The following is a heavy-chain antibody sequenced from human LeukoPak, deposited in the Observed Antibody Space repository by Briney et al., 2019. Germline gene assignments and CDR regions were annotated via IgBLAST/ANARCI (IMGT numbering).Heavy chain of an antibody. Sequence: SETLSLTCTVSGGSISSYYWSWIRQPPGKGLEWIGYIYYSGSTNYNPSLKSRVTISIDTSKNQFSLKLSSVTAADTAVYYCARALTDGYFQHWGQGTLVTVSS. V-gene: IGHV4-59*08. J-gene: IGHJ1*01. CDR2: IYYSGST. D-gene: IGHD5-24*01. CDR1: GGSISSYY. CDR3: ARALTDGYFQH.